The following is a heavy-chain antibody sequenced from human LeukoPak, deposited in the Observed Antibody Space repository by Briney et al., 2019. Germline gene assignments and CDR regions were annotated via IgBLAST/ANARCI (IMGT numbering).Heavy chain of an antibody. J-gene: IGHJ5*02. V-gene: IGHV3-11*04. Sequence: GGSLRLSCAAPGFNFSDYYMGWIRQAPGKGLEWISSITDSGGNIYYADSVRGRFTISRDNAKNSLFLQVNSLRAEDTAVYYCAKVRYGDFDHWGQGTLVTVSS. CDR3: AKVRYGDFDH. CDR2: ITDSGGNI. D-gene: IGHD4-17*01. CDR1: GFNFSDYY.